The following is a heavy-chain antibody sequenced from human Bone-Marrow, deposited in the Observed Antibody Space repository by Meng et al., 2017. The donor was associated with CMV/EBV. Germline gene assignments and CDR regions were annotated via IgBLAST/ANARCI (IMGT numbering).Heavy chain of an antibody. J-gene: IGHJ4*02. V-gene: IGHV4-39*07. CDR3: ARVSAGAADGSRHFDY. CDR2: IHYRVCT. CDR1: GGTISSRNYY. Sequence: SETLSLTCTVPGGTISSRNYYWGWIRQPPGKGLELIGSIHYRVCTYCNPSLKSRVSLSVDTSKDQFSLKLSSVTAADPAVYCRARVSAGAADGSRHFDYWGQGTLVTVSS. D-gene: IGHD6-13*01.